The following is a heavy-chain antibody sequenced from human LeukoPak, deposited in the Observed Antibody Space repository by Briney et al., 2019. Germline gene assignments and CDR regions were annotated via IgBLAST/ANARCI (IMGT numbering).Heavy chain of an antibody. Sequence: SETLFLTCTVSGGSISSYYWSWIRQPPGKGLEWIGYIYYSGSTNYNPSLKSRVTISVDTSKNQFSLKLSSVTAADTAVYYCARARSVQQQLVQSWFDPWGQGTLVTVSS. CDR3: ARARSVQQQLVQSWFDP. CDR2: IYYSGST. J-gene: IGHJ5*02. CDR1: GGSISSYY. V-gene: IGHV4-59*01. D-gene: IGHD6-13*01.